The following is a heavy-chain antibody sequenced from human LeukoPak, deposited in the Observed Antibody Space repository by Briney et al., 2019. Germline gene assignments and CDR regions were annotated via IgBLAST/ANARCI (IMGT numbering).Heavy chain of an antibody. CDR1: GFTFSSYA. CDR2: ISYDGSNK. J-gene: IGHJ4*02. Sequence: GGSLRLSCAASGFTFSSYAMHWVCQAPGKGLEWVAVISYDGSNKYYADSVKGRFTISRDNSKNTLYLQMNSLRAEDTAVYYCARESGYYDSSGYYLYYFDYWGQGTLVTVSS. V-gene: IGHV3-30*04. D-gene: IGHD3-22*01. CDR3: ARESGYYDSSGYYLYYFDY.